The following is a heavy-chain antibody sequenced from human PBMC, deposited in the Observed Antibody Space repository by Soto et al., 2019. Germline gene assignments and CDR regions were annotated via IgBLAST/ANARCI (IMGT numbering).Heavy chain of an antibody. J-gene: IGHJ4*02. Sequence: ESGGGVVQPGRSLRLSCAVSGFTASSYGMHWVRQAPGKGLEWVAVISRDGRTTFYADSVKGRFNISKDNSRNTLFLEMNSLRDDDMAVYYCTGEVASGYWGQGTLVTVSS. D-gene: IGHD2-8*02. CDR1: GFTASSYG. CDR3: TGEVASGY. CDR2: ISRDGRTT. V-gene: IGHV3-30*03.